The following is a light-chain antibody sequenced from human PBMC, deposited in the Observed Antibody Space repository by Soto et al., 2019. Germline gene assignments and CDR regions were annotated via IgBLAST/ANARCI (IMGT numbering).Light chain of an antibody. J-gene: IGKJ3*01. Sequence: EIVLTQSPATLSLSPGERVTLSCRASQNVSTYLAWYQQKPGQAPRLLIYYASDRATGIPARFSGSGYGTDGSLTISSPEPEDSSVYYWRRSTVGRTFGPGTTVDI. CDR3: RRSTVGRT. CDR1: QNVSTY. V-gene: IGKV3-11*01. CDR2: YAS.